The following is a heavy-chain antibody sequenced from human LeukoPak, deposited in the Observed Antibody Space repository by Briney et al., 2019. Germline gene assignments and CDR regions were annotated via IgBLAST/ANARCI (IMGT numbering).Heavy chain of an antibody. Sequence: PGGSLRLSCAAFGFTFSNYWMTWVRQAAGRGLEWVANIRQDGSEKYYVDSVKGRFTISRDNAKNSLYLQMDSLRAEDTAVYYCARDYVWGSDRYTDYWGQGTLVTVSS. CDR1: GFTFSNYW. D-gene: IGHD3-16*02. J-gene: IGHJ4*02. CDR3: ARDYVWGSDRYTDY. CDR2: IRQDGSEK. V-gene: IGHV3-7*05.